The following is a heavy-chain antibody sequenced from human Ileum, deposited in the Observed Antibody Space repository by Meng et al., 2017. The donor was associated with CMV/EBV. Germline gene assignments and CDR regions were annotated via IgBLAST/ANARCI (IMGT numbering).Heavy chain of an antibody. CDR3: ARWFSKLGGELRGALDY. D-gene: IGHD3-10*01. CDR1: GITVSSNY. CDR2: IYGGDTT. J-gene: IGHJ4*02. V-gene: IGHV3-53*01. Sequence: SGITVSSNYMNWVRQAPGKGLEWVSIIYGGDTTYYADSVKGRFTISRDDSKNTVFLQMNNLRAEDTAVYYCARWFSKLGGELRGALDYWGQGTLVTVSS.